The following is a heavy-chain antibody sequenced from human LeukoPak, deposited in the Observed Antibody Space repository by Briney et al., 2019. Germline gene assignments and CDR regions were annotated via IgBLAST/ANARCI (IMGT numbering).Heavy chain of an antibody. Sequence: SVKVSCKASGGTFSSYAISWVRQAPGQGLEWMGGIIPIFGTANYAQKFQGRVTITTDESTSTAYMELSSLRSEDTAVYYCARGHRRTSTANYYYYYMDVWGKGTTVTVSS. CDR1: GGTFSSYA. J-gene: IGHJ6*03. CDR3: ARGHRRTSTANYYYYYMDV. CDR2: IIPIFGTA. D-gene: IGHD4-17*01. V-gene: IGHV1-69*05.